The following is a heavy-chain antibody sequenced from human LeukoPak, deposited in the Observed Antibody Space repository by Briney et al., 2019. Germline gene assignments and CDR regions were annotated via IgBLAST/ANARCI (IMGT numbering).Heavy chain of an antibody. V-gene: IGHV4-59*12. Sequence: SETLSLTCTVSGGSISSYYWSWIRQPPGKGLEWIGYIYYSGSTNYNPSLKSRVTISVDRSKNQFSLKLSSVTAADTAVYYCARESPTVTGSFDYWGQGTLVTVSS. CDR3: ARESPTVTGSFDY. D-gene: IGHD4-17*01. J-gene: IGHJ4*02. CDR2: IYYSGST. CDR1: GGSISSYY.